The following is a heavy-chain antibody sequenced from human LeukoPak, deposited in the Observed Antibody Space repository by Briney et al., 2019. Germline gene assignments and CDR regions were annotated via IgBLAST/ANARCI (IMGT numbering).Heavy chain of an antibody. CDR1: GYTFTSYG. Sequence: GASVKVSCKASGYTFTSYGISWVRQAPGQGLEWMGWISAYNGNTNYAQKLQGRVTMTTDTSTSTAYMELRSLRSDDTAVYYCARGRLVLVFPNWFDPWGQGTLVTVSS. J-gene: IGHJ5*02. CDR2: ISAYNGNT. CDR3: ARGRLVLVFPNWFDP. V-gene: IGHV1-18*01. D-gene: IGHD2-8*02.